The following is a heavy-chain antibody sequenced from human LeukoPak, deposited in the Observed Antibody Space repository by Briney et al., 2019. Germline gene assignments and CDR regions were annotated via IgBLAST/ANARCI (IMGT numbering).Heavy chain of an antibody. V-gene: IGHV1-69*13. CDR1: GGTFSSHA. J-gene: IGHJ4*02. Sequence: SVKVSCKTSGGTFSSHAISWVRQAPGQGLEWMGGIIPVFGTANYAQKFQGRVTITADESTSTTYMELSSLRSEDTAVYYCARGGIQLWFLVDYWGQGTLVTVSS. CDR3: ARGGIQLWFLVDY. D-gene: IGHD5-18*01. CDR2: IIPVFGTA.